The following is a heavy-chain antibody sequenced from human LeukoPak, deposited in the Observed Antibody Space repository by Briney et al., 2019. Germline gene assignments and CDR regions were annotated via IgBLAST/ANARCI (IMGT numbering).Heavy chain of an antibody. J-gene: IGHJ4*02. D-gene: IGHD3-3*01. CDR2: IYHSGTT. V-gene: IGHV4-61*01. CDR3: ATMKAVRVNDFWSGYPDY. Sequence: SETLSLTCTVSGGSIRSTTHYWSWIRQPPGKGLEWIMYIYHSGTTNYNPSLRSRVTISVDTSKNQFSLKLSSVTAADTAVYYCATMKAVRVNDFWSGYPDYWGQGTLVTVSS. CDR1: GGSIRSTTHY.